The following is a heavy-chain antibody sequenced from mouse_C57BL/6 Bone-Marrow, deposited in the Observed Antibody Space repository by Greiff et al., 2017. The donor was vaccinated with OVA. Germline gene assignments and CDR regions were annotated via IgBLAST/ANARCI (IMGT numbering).Heavy chain of an antibody. J-gene: IGHJ3*01. D-gene: IGHD3-2*02. CDR3: ATAQATAY. V-gene: IGHV5-17*01. Sequence: EVKLVESGGGLVKPGGSLKLSCAASGFTFSDYGMHWVRQAPEKGLECVAYISSGSSTIYYADTVKGRFTISRDNAKNTLFLQMTSLRSEDTAMYYCATAQATAYWGQGTLVTVSA. CDR1: GFTFSDYG. CDR2: ISSGSSTI.